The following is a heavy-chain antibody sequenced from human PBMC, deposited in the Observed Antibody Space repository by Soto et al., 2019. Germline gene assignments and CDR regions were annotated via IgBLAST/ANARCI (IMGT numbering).Heavy chain of an antibody. V-gene: IGHV2-5*02. CDR1: GFSLSTTGVG. Sequence: QITLKESGPTLVRPTQTLTLTCTFSGFSLSTTGVGVGWIRQPPGKALEWLALIYWDDDKRYSPSLKSRLTISKDTSKNEVILTMTNTVPVNTARYYCAQRLPHYGLGRERGNGFDPWGQGTVVTVSS. CDR3: AQRLPHYGLGRERGNGFDP. J-gene: IGHJ5*02. D-gene: IGHD3-10*01. CDR2: IYWDDDK.